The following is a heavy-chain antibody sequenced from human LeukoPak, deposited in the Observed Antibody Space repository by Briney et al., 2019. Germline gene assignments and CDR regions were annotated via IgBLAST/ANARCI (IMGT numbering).Heavy chain of an antibody. CDR3: AREGSGCSDSICN. V-gene: IGHV1-18*01. Sequence: GASVKVSCKPSLYTFTGLGISCGRQAPGQGLKWMGWISTHNGNTNYAQNLQGRVTMTTDTSTNTAYMELKRRSFDYTVVYYCAREGSGCSDSICNWGQGTLVTVSS. CDR1: LYTFTGLG. D-gene: IGHD2-15*01. J-gene: IGHJ4*02. CDR2: ISTHNGNT.